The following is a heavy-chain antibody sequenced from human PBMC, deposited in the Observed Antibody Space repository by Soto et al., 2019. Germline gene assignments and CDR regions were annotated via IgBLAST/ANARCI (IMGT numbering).Heavy chain of an antibody. J-gene: IGHJ2*01. Sequence: QVQLVESGGGVVQPGRSLGLSCAASGFTFNTYGMHWVRQAPGKGLEWVAAISYDGINKYYADSVKGRSTISRDNSKNXLYVQMNSLRPEDTAVYYCARSPQPTRGIHWYFDVWGRGILVTVSS. D-gene: IGHD1-26*01. CDR2: ISYDGINK. CDR3: ARSPQPTRGIHWYFDV. V-gene: IGHV3-30*03. CDR1: GFTFNTYG.